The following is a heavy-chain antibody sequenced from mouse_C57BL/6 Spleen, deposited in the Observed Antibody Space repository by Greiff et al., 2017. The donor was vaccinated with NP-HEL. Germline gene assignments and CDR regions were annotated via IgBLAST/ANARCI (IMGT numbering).Heavy chain of an antibody. CDR2: INPNNGGT. CDR3: ARSSVSTTVPWFAY. CDR1: GYTFTDYY. J-gene: IGHJ3*01. D-gene: IGHD1-1*01. Sequence: EVQLQQSGPELVKPGASVKISCKASGYTFTDYYMNWVKQSHGKSLEWIGDINPNNGGTSYNQKFKGKATLTVDKSSSTAYMELRSLTSEDSAIYYCARSSVSTTVPWFAYWGQGTLVTVSA. V-gene: IGHV1-26*01.